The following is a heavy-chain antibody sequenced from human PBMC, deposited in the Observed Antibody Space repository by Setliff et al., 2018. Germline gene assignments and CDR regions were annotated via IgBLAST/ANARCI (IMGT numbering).Heavy chain of an antibody. CDR3: ARVRWELYFDY. CDR2: IYTSGST. D-gene: IGHD1-26*01. V-gene: IGHV4-61*02. J-gene: IGHJ4*02. Sequence: PSETLSLTCTVSGGSISSGSYYWSWIRQPAGKGLEWIGRIYTSGSTNYNPSLKSRVTISVDTSKNQFSLKLSSVTAADTAVYYCARVRWELYFDYWGQGTPVTVS. CDR1: GGSISSGSYY.